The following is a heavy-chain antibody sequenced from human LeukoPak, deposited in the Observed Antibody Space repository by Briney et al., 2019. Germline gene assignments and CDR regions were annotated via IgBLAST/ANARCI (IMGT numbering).Heavy chain of an antibody. V-gene: IGHV4-59*01. D-gene: IGHD2-8*01. CDR1: GGSISSYY. CDR2: IYYSGST. Sequence: PSETLSLTCTVSGGSISSYYWSWIRQPPGKGLEWIGHIYYSGSTNYNPSLKSRVTISVDTSKNQFSLKLSSVTAADTAVYYCARSLYPHDAFDIWGQGTMVTVSS. CDR3: ARSLYPHDAFDI. J-gene: IGHJ3*02.